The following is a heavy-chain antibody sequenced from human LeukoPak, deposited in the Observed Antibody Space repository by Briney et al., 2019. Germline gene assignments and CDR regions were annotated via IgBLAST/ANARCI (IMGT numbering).Heavy chain of an antibody. V-gene: IGHV1-69*01. Sequence: SVKVSFKASGGTFSSYAISWVRQAPGQGLEWMGGIIPIFGTANYAQKVQGRVTITADESTSTAYMELSSLRSEDTAVYYCARVVSAAGTIGYWGQGTLVTVSS. CDR1: GGTFSSYA. D-gene: IGHD6-13*01. J-gene: IGHJ4*02. CDR2: IIPIFGTA. CDR3: ARVVSAAGTIGY.